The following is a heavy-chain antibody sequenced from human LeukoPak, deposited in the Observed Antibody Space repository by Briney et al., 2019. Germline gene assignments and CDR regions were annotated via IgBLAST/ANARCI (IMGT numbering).Heavy chain of an antibody. CDR3: AKGKDYYDSSGYYYTYAFDI. V-gene: IGHV3-30*18. CDR1: GFTFSSYA. D-gene: IGHD3-22*01. Sequence: LAGGSLRLSCAASGFTFSSYAMHWVRQAPGKGLEWVAFISYDGSNKYYADSVKGRFTFSRDNSKNTLYLQMNSLRAEDTAVYYCAKGKDYYDSSGYYYTYAFDIWGQGTVVTVSS. J-gene: IGHJ3*02. CDR2: ISYDGSNK.